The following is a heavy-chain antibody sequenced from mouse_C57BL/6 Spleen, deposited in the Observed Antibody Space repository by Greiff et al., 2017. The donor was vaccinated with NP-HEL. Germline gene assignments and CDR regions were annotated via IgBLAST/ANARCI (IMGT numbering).Heavy chain of an antibody. J-gene: IGHJ1*03. D-gene: IGHD1-1*01. CDR1: GFTFSSYA. CDR2: ISSGGDYI. Sequence: EVQRVESGEGLVKPGGSLKLSCAASGFTFSSYAMSWVRQTPEKRLEWVAYISSGGDYIYYADTVKGRFTISRDNARNTLYLQMSSLKSEDTAMYYCTSHYYGSSHWYFDVWGTGTTVTVSS. CDR3: TSHYYGSSHWYFDV. V-gene: IGHV5-9-1*02.